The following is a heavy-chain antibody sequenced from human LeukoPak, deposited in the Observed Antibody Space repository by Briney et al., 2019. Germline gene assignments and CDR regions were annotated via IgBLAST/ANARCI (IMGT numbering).Heavy chain of an antibody. CDR3: ARDRIYGSGSDHFDY. V-gene: IGHV4-38-2*02. Sequence: PSETLSLTCTVSGYSIRSGYYSGWIRQPPGKGLEWIGSIYHSGSIYHKPSLKSRVTISVDTSKNQFSLKLSSVTAADTAVYYCARDRIYGSGSDHFDYWGQGTLVNVSS. D-gene: IGHD3-10*01. J-gene: IGHJ4*02. CDR2: IYHSGSI. CDR1: GYSIRSGYY.